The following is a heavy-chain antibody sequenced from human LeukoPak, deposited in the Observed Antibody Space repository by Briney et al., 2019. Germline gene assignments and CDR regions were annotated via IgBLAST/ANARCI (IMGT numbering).Heavy chain of an antibody. V-gene: IGHV3-48*01. CDR1: GFTFSSYS. J-gene: IGHJ4*02. D-gene: IGHD2-21*02. CDR3: ARDRLEAVTDDDYFDY. Sequence: PGGSLRLSCAASGFTFSSYSMNWVRQAPGKGLEWVSYLSSSSSTIYYADSVKGRFTISRDNSKNTVYLQMNSLRAEDTGVYYCARDRLEAVTDDDYFDYWGQGTLVTVSS. CDR2: LSSSSSTI.